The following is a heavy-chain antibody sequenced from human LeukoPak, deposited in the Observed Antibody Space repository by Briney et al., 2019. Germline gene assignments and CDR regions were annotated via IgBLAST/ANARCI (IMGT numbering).Heavy chain of an antibody. CDR1: GYTFTSYD. CDR2: INPNSGDT. J-gene: IGHJ4*02. V-gene: IGHV1-2*02. CDR3: ARDERYDSSGYPFDY. Sequence: ASVKVSCKASGYTFTSYDINWVRQAPGQGLEWMGWINPNSGDTNYAQKFQGRLTMTRDTSINTAYMELSRLRSADTAVYYCARDERYDSSGYPFDYWGQGTLVTVSS. D-gene: IGHD3-22*01.